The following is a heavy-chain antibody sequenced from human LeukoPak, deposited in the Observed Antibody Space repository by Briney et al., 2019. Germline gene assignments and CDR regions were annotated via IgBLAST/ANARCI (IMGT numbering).Heavy chain of an antibody. Sequence: GGSLRLSCAASGLTFSSYSMNWVRQAPGKGLEWVSSISSSSSYIYYADSVKGRLTISRDNAKNSLYLQMNSLRAEDTAVYYCARVESTVDAFDIWGQGTMVTVSS. CDR1: GLTFSSYS. CDR3: ARVESTVDAFDI. D-gene: IGHD4-17*01. CDR2: ISSSSSYI. J-gene: IGHJ3*02. V-gene: IGHV3-21*01.